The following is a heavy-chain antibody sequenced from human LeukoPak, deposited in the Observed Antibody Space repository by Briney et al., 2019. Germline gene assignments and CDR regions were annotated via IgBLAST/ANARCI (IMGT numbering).Heavy chain of an antibody. D-gene: IGHD1-1*01. J-gene: IGHJ3*02. CDR3: AKENDLADAFDI. CDR2: ISWNSGSI. V-gene: IGHV3-9*01. CDR1: GFTFDDYA. Sequence: GGSLRLSCAASGFTFDDYAMHWVRQAPGKGLEWVSGISWNSGSIGYADSVKGRFTISRDNAKNSLYLQMNSLRAEDTALYYCAKENDLADAFDIWGQGTMVTVSS.